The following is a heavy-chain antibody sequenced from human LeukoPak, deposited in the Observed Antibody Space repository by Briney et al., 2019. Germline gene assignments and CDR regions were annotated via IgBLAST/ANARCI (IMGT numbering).Heavy chain of an antibody. CDR2: IYYSGST. J-gene: IGHJ6*03. CDR3: ARLTAYYYMDV. CDR1: GGSISSSNW. D-gene: IGHD5-18*01. V-gene: IGHV4-4*02. Sequence: SETLSLTCAVSGGSISSSNWWSWVRQPPGEGLEWIGYIYYSGSTNYNPSLKSRVTISVDTSKNPFSLKLSSVTAADTAVYYCARLTAYYYMDVWGKGATVTVSS.